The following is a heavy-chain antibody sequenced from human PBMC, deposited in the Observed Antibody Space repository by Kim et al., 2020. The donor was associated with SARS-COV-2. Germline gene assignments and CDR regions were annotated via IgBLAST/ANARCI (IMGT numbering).Heavy chain of an antibody. V-gene: IGHV3-30*18. J-gene: IGHJ4*01. D-gene: IGHD3-3*01. CDR1: GFTFSSYG. Sequence: GGSLRLSCAASGFTFSSYGMHWVRQAPGKGLEWVAVISYDGSNKYYADSVKGRFTISRDNSKNTLYLQMNSLRAEDTAVYYCAKDPGVVIMLDYFDYWG. CDR3: AKDPGVVIMLDYFDY. CDR2: ISYDGSNK.